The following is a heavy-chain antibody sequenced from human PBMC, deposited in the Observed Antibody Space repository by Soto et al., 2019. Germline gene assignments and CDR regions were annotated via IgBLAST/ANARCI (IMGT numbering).Heavy chain of an antibody. V-gene: IGHV3-23*01. CDR1: GFTVSSNY. D-gene: IGHD3-10*01. CDR2: ISGSGGST. CDR3: AKYGATMATNWFDP. J-gene: IGHJ5*02. Sequence: GGSLRLSCAASGFTVSSNYMSWVRQAPGKGLEWVSAISGSGGSTYYADSVKGRFTISRDNSKNTLCLQMNSLRAEDTAVYYCAKYGATMATNWFDPWGQGTLVTVSS.